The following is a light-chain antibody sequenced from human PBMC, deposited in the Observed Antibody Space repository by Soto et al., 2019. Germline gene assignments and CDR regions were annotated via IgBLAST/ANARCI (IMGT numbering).Light chain of an antibody. J-gene: IGKJ4*01. CDR3: LPYGSSPLT. Sequence: ERVLMSFAATLSISPRERATLSCGASQSVSSSYLAWYQQKPGLAPRLLIYDASSRATGIPDRFSGSGSGTDFTLTISRLEPADFAVYYCLPYGSSPLTCGSGTKVDIK. CDR1: QSVSSSY. CDR2: DAS. V-gene: IGKV3D-20*01.